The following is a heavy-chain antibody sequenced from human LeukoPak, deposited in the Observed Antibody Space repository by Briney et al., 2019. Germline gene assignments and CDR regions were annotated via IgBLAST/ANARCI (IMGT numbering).Heavy chain of an antibody. CDR3: ARGGPGGSWSRVGYYFDY. CDR2: IYTSGRT. Sequence: SQTLSLTCAVSGGSISSGGYSWSWIRQPPGQGLEWSGYIYTSGRTYYNPSLKSRVTISVDRSKNQFSLKLSSVAAADTAVYYCARGGPGGSWSRVGYYFDYWGQGTLVTVPS. J-gene: IGHJ4*02. V-gene: IGHV4-30-2*01. CDR1: GGSISSGGYS. D-gene: IGHD2-15*01.